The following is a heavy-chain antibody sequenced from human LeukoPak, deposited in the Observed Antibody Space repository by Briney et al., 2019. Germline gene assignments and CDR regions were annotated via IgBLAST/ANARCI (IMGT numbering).Heavy chain of an antibody. CDR3: ARGPSHYYYGSGSRWYYFDY. D-gene: IGHD3-10*01. V-gene: IGHV4-39*07. Sequence: NPSETLSLTCSVSGDSVNRVSNHWVWIRQPPGKGLEWIGSISYTGTTYYNPSLKSRVTISVDTSKNQFSLELSSVTAADTAVYYCARGPSHYYYGSGSRWYYFDYWGQGTLVTVSS. CDR1: GDSVNRVSNH. CDR2: ISYTGTT. J-gene: IGHJ4*02.